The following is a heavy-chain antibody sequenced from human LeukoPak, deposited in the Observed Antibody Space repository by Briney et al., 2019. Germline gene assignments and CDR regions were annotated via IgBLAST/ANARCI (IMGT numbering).Heavy chain of an antibody. CDR1: GGSISSSSYY. V-gene: IGHV4-39*01. CDR3: ARGLGGSYLYYFDY. CDR2: IYYSGST. Sequence: EPSETLSLTCTVSGGSISSSSYYWGWIRQPPGKGLEWIGSIYYSGSTYYNPSLKSRVTISVDTSKNQFSLKLSSVTAAGTAVYYCARGLGGSYLYYFDYWGQGTLVTVSS. J-gene: IGHJ4*02. D-gene: IGHD1-26*01.